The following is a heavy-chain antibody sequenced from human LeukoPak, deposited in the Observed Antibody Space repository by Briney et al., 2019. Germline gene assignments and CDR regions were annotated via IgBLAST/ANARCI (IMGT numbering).Heavy chain of an antibody. J-gene: IGHJ4*02. CDR3: ARVAADGYFDY. V-gene: IGHV4-59*01. CDR1: VGSISSYY. D-gene: IGHD6-13*01. Sequence: SETLSLTCSVSVGSISSYYGSWIREPPGKALEGIGHIYYSGSTNYNPSLKSRVTISVDTSKNQFSLWLTCVPAANTVVYFCARVAADGYFDYWGQGTLVTVSS. CDR2: IYYSGST.